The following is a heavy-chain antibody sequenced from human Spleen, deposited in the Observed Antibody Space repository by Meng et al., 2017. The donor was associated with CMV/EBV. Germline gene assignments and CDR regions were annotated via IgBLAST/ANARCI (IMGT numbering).Heavy chain of an antibody. J-gene: IGHJ4*02. Sequence: SSYCMHWVSQAPGRGLEWVAVIWYDGSNKYYADSVKGRFTISRDNSKNTMYMHMNSLRAEDTAVYYCAKDPRYCSSTSCYEGALFDYWGQGILVTVSS. D-gene: IGHD2-2*01. CDR1: SSYC. V-gene: IGHV3-33*06. CDR2: IWYDGSNK. CDR3: AKDPRYCSSTSCYEGALFDY.